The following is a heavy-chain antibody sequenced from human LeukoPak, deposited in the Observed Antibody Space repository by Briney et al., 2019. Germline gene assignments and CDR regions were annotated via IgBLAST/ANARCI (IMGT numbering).Heavy chain of an antibody. CDR3: ARDYLLLPYYYYMDV. CDR1: GFTVSSNY. D-gene: IGHD3-22*01. V-gene: IGHV3-23*01. J-gene: IGHJ6*03. CDR2: ISGSGGST. Sequence: GGSLRRSCAASGFTVSSNYMSWVRQAPGKGLEWVSAISGSGGSTYYANSVKGRFTISRDNSKNSLYLQMNSLRAEDTAVYYCARDYLLLPYYYYMDVWGKGTTVTVSS.